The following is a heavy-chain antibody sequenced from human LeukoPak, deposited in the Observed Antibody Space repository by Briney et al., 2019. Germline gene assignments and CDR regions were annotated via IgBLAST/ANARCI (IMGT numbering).Heavy chain of an antibody. CDR1: GGSISSHY. CDR3: ARGTESGSYLWYYFDY. J-gene: IGHJ4*02. Sequence: SETLSLTCSVSGGSISSHYWSWIRQPPGKGLEWIGYIYYSGSTKYNTSLKSRVTISVDTSKNQFSLKLSSVTAADTAVYYCARGTESGSYLWYYFDYWGQGTLVTVSS. D-gene: IGHD1-26*01. V-gene: IGHV4-59*11. CDR2: IYYSGST.